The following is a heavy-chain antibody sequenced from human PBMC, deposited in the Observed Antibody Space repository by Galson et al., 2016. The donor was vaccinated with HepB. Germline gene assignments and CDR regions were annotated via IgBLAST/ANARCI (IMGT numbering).Heavy chain of an antibody. D-gene: IGHD1-1*01. V-gene: IGHV3-33*01. CDR2: IWYDGSNK. CDR1: GFTFSSYG. Sequence: SLRLSCAASGFTFSSYGMHWVRQAPGKGLEWVAVIWYDGSNKYYVDSVKGRFTISRDNSKNTLYLQMNNLRAEDTAVYYCARDTEYNFDYWGQGALVAVSS. J-gene: IGHJ4*02. CDR3: ARDTEYNFDY.